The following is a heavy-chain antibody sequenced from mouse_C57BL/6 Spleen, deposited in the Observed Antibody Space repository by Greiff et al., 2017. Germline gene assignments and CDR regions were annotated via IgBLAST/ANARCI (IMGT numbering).Heavy chain of an antibody. CDR3: ARHLTTVVPFDY. V-gene: IGHV5-9*01. J-gene: IGHJ2*01. Sequence: EVHLVESGGGLVKPGGSLKLSCAASGFTFSSYTMSWVRQTPEKRLEWVATISGGGGNTYYPDSVKGRFTISRDNAKNTLYLQMSSLRSEDTALYYCARHLTTVVPFDYWGQGTTLTVSS. CDR2: ISGGGGNT. CDR1: GFTFSSYT. D-gene: IGHD1-1*01.